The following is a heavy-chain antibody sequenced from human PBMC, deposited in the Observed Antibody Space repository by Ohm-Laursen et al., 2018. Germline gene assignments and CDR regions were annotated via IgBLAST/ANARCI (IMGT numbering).Heavy chain of an antibody. CDR3: ARSGLRSYGMDV. D-gene: IGHD3-3*01. CDR1: VFTFDDYG. CDR2: INWNGGST. V-gene: IGHV3-20*01. J-gene: IGHJ6*02. Sequence: SLRLSCAASVFTFDDYGMSWVRQAPGKGLEWVSGINWNGGSTGYADSVKGRFTISRDNAKKSLYLQMNSLRVEDTALYHCARSGLRSYGMDVWGQGTTVTVSS.